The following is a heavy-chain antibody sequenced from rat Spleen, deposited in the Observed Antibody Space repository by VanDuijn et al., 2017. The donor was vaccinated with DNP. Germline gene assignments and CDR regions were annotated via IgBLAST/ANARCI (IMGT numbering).Heavy chain of an antibody. Sequence: EVQLQESGSGLVKPSQSLSLTCSVTVYSITSNYWGWIRKFPGNKMEYIGHISYSGSTNYNPSLKSRISITRDTSKNHFFLNLNSVTSEDTATYYCARWTRYFDYWGQGVMVTVSS. CDR2: ISYSGST. CDR1: VYSITSNY. CDR3: ARWTRYFDY. D-gene: IGHD1-7*01. J-gene: IGHJ2*01. V-gene: IGHV3-1*01.